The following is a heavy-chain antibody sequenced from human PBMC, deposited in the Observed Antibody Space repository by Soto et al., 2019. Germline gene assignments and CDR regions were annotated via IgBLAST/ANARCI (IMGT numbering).Heavy chain of an antibody. CDR2: ISYDGSNK. V-gene: IGHV3-30-3*01. CDR1: GFTFSSYA. D-gene: IGHD1-26*01. Sequence: GGSLRLSCAASGFTFSSYAMHWVRQAPGKGLEWVAVISYDGSNKYYADSVKGRFTISRDNSKNTLYLQMNSLRAEDTAVYYCARGVGATFYYYYGIDVWGQGTTVTVSS. CDR3: ARGVGATFYYYYGIDV. J-gene: IGHJ6*02.